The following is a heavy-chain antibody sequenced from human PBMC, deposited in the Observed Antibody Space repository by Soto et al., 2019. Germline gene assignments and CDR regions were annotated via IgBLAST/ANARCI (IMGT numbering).Heavy chain of an antibody. V-gene: IGHV3-23*01. CDR3: ASVGIYYCSGGSCQINSPTGY. J-gene: IGHJ4*02. D-gene: IGHD2-15*01. CDR1: GFTFSSYA. CDR2: ISGSGGST. Sequence: GGSLRLSCAASGFTFSSYAMSWVRQAPGKGLEWVSAISGSGGSTYYADSAKGRFTISRDNSKNTLYLQMNSLRAEDTAVYYCASVGIYYCSGGSCQINSPTGYWGQGTLVTVSS.